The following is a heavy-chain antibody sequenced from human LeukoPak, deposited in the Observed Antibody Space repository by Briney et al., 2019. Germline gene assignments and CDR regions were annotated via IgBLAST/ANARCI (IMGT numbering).Heavy chain of an antibody. CDR1: GITFSNSA. Sequence: GSLRLSCVPSGITFSNSALSWVRQAPGKGLEWIGRFYTSGSTNYNPSLKSRVTMSVDTSKNQFSLKLSSVTAADTAVYYCARDPHSSGWYDYWGQGTLVTVSS. V-gene: IGHV4-4*07. J-gene: IGHJ4*02. CDR3: ARDPHSSGWYDY. D-gene: IGHD6-19*01. CDR2: FYTSGST.